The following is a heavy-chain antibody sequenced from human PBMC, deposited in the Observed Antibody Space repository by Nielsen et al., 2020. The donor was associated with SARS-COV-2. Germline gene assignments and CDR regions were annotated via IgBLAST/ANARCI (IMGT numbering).Heavy chain of an antibody. V-gene: IGHV3-20*04. J-gene: IGHJ4*02. CDR1: GFTFDDYG. D-gene: IGHD3-22*01. Sequence: GESLKISCAASGFTFDDYGMSWVRQAQGKGLEWVSGINWNSGSIGYADSVKGRFTISRDNAKNSLYLQMNSLRAEDTALYYCAKGDYYDSSGYYYWGQGTLVTVSS. CDR3: AKGDYYDSSGYYY. CDR2: INWNSGSI.